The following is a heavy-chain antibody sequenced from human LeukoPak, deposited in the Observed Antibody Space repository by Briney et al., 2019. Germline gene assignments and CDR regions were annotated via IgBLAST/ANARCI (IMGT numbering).Heavy chain of an antibody. D-gene: IGHD1-7*01. J-gene: IGHJ5*02. Sequence: YWIGWVRQMPGKGLEWMGFIYPGDSDTRYSPSFQGQVTISADKSISTAYLQWSSLKASDTAMYYCARLLSLTGTGNNWFDPWGQGTLVTVSS. CDR1: YW. CDR3: ARLLSLTGTGNNWFDP. CDR2: IYPGDSDT. V-gene: IGHV5-51*01.